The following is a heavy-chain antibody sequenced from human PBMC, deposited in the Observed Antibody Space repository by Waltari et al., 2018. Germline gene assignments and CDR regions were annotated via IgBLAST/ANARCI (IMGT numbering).Heavy chain of an antibody. Sequence: EVQLVQSGAEVKKPGATVKLSCKASGYTFIDYFMHWVQQAPGKGLEWVGRKDPEEGERVYAEKFQGRVTITADTSTDTSYLELSSLRSDDTAVYYCAPLPGGSGQTFDYWGQGTLLTVSS. J-gene: IGHJ4*02. V-gene: IGHV1-69-2*01. CDR3: APLPGGSGQTFDY. CDR1: GYTFIDYF. CDR2: KDPEEGER. D-gene: IGHD3-10*01.